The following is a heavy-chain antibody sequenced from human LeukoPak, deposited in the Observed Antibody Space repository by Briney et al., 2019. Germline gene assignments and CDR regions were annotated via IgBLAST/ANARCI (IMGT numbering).Heavy chain of an antibody. D-gene: IGHD6-13*01. CDR1: GFTFSTYW. J-gene: IGHJ4*02. V-gene: IGHV3-7*05. CDR3: ARKPRVSRAAATSYFDY. Sequence: GGSLRLSCAASGFTFSTYWMTWVRQGPGTGLEWVANIKQDGSDKYYVDSVKVRCTISRDNAKNSLYLKMNSLRVEDTDVYYCARKPRVSRAAATSYFDYWGQGTLVTVSS. CDR2: IKQDGSDK.